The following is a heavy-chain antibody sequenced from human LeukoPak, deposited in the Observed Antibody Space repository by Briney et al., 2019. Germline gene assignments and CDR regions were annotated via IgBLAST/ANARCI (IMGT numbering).Heavy chain of an antibody. V-gene: IGHV3-23*01. Sequence: QSGGSLRLSCAASGFTFSTYAVNGVRQAPGRGLEWVSTISGSGDSTYYADSVKGRFTISRDNSKDTLYLQMSSVRVDDTAVYYCARDRGRYYDSRGFYWGYYFDSWGQGILVTVSA. D-gene: IGHD3-22*01. CDR1: GFTFSTYA. J-gene: IGHJ4*02. CDR2: ISGSGDST. CDR3: ARDRGRYYDSRGFYWGYYFDS.